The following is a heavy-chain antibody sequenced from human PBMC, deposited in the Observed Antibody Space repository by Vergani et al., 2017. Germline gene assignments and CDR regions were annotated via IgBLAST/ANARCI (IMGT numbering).Heavy chain of an antibody. CDR2: IKSKTDGGTT. CDR1: GFTFSNAW. V-gene: IGHV3-15*07. Sequence: EVQLVESGGGLVKPGGSLRLSCAASGFTFSNAWMNWVRQAPGKGLEWVGRIKSKTDGGTTDYAAPVKGRFTISRDDSKNTLYLQMNSLKTEDTAVYYCTTDMLQLWSHDYYYYYMDVWGKGTTVTVSS. CDR3: TTDMLQLWSHDYYYYYMDV. D-gene: IGHD5-18*01. J-gene: IGHJ6*03.